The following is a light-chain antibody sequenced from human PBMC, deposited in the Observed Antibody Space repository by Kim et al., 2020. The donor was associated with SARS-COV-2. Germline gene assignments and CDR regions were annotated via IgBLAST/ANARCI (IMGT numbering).Light chain of an antibody. V-gene: IGKV3-20*01. J-gene: IGKJ2*01. CDR1: QRVSSSY. CDR3: QQYGSSPGYT. Sequence: SPGARATPSCRARQRVSSSYLAWYQQKPGQAPRLLIYGASSRATGIPDRFSGSGSGTDFTLTISRLEPEDFAVYYCQQYGSSPGYTFGQGTKLEIK. CDR2: GAS.